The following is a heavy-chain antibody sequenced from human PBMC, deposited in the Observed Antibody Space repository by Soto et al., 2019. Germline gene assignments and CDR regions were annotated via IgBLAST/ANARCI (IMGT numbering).Heavy chain of an antibody. Sequence: PGESLKISCKGSGYSFTSYWIGWVRQMPWKGLEWMGIIYPGDSDTRYSPSFQGQVTISADKSISTAYLQWSSLKASDTAMYYCVRPGPHSSSWEYYFDYWGQGTLVTVSS. CDR1: GYSFTSYW. V-gene: IGHV5-51*01. J-gene: IGHJ4*02. D-gene: IGHD6-13*01. CDR3: VRPGPHSSSWEYYFDY. CDR2: IYPGDSDT.